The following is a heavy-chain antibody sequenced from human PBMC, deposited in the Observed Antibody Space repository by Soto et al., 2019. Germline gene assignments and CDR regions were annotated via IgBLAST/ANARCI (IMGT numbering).Heavy chain of an antibody. D-gene: IGHD3-10*01. CDR1: GGAFSSYA. CDR3: AGRRLGYGSWYFDL. Sequence: QVQLVQSGAEVKKPGSSVKVSCKASGGAFSSYAISWVRQAPGQGLGWMGGNLPLVNISNYAQKLQGRVSITADEPTSTAYMDPSNLTSEDTAVYYCAGRRLGYGSWYFDLWGRGTLITVSS. V-gene: IGHV1-69*01. CDR2: NLPLVNIS. J-gene: IGHJ2*01.